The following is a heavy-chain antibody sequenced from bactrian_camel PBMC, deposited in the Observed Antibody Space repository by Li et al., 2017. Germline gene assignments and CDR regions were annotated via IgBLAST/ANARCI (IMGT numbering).Heavy chain of an antibody. CDR1: VSTAR. V-gene: IGHV3S31*01. CDR2: IYTDTGST. J-gene: IGHJ4*01. CDR3: AAGPSYCTGGYCVDY. D-gene: IGHD2*01. Sequence: VQLVESGGGSVEAGGSLRLSCKASVSTARMGWFRQAPGKGREGVAAIYTDTGSTHYASSLKGRFTISQDNAKRTVYLQMNSLKPEDTAMYYCAAGPSYCTGGYCVDYWGQGTQVTVS.